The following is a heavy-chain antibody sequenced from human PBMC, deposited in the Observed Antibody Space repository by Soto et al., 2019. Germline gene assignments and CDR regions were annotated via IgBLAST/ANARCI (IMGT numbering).Heavy chain of an antibody. CDR1: GYTHSELA. J-gene: IGHJ5*02. V-gene: IGHV1-2*02. Sequence: ASVKGSCKVSGYTHSELAIHWVVQAPGQGLEWMGWINPNSGGTNYAQKFQGRVTMTRDTSISTAYMELSRLRSDDTAVYYCARDRGRNWFDPWGQGTLVTVSS. CDR3: ARDRGRNWFDP. D-gene: IGHD1-26*01. CDR2: INPNSGGT.